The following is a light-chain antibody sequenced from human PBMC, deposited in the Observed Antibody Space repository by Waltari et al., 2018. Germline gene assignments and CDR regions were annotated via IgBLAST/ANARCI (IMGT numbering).Light chain of an antibody. CDR2: KAS. J-gene: IGKJ1*01. CDR1: QSISSW. CDR3: QQYNTVKT. V-gene: IGKV1-5*03. Sequence: DIQMTQSPSTLSASVGDRVTITYRASQSISSWLAWYQQKPGKAPKLLIYKASSLESGVPSRFSGSGSGTEFTLTISSLQPDDFATYYCQQYNTVKTFGQGTKVEIK.